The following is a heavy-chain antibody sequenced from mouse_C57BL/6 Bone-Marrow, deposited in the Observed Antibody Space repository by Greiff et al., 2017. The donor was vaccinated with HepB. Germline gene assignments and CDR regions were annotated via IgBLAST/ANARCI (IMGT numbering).Heavy chain of an antibody. Sequence: EVKLMESGGGLVQPGGSLKLSCAASGFTFSDYYMYWVRQTPEKRLEWVAYISNGGGSTYYPDTVKGRFTISRDNAKNTLYLQMSRLKSEDTAMYYCARHGDGSRPYYAMDDWGQGTTVTVSS. V-gene: IGHV5-12*01. J-gene: IGHJ4*01. D-gene: IGHD1-1*01. CDR3: ARHGDGSRPYYAMDD. CDR1: GFTFSDYY. CDR2: ISNGGGST.